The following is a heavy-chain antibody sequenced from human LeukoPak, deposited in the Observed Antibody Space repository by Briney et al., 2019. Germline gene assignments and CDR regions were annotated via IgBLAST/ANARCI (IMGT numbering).Heavy chain of an antibody. CDR1: GGSISTYY. D-gene: IGHD2-21*01. V-gene: IGHV4-59*01. Sequence: SETLSLPCTVSGGSISTYYWAWIRQPPGKGLEWIGYIYYSGSTNYNPSLKSRVTISVDTSKNQFSLKLTSLTAADTAVYYCAKGGKGFPLGLRFDSSGQATLVSVSS. J-gene: IGHJ4*02. CDR2: IYYSGST. CDR3: AKGGKGFPLGLRFDS.